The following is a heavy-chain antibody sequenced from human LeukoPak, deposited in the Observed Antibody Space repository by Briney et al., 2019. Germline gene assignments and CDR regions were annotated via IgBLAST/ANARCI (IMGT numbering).Heavy chain of an antibody. V-gene: IGHV1-69*06. D-gene: IGHD1-26*01. J-gene: IGHJ6*03. CDR3: ALTPPWELHYYYMDV. CDR1: GGTFSSYA. CDR2: IIPIFGTA. Sequence: SVKVSCKASGGTFSSYAISWVRQAPGQGLEWMGGIIPIFGTANYAQKFQGRVAITADKSTSTAYMELSSLRSEDTAVYYCALTPPWELHYYYMDVWGKGTTVTVSS.